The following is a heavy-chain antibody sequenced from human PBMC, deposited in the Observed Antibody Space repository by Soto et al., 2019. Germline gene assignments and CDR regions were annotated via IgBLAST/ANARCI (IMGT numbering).Heavy chain of an antibody. V-gene: IGHV4-39*01. J-gene: IGHJ4*02. Sequence: SETLSLTCTVSGGSISRSSYYWGWIRQPPGKGLEWIGSIYYSGSTYYNPSLKSRVTISVGTSKNQFSLKLSSVTAADTAVYYCARPLDSGWIPFVYWGQGTLVTVSS. CDR1: GGSISRSSYY. CDR2: IYYSGST. CDR3: ARPLDSGWIPFVY. D-gene: IGHD6-19*01.